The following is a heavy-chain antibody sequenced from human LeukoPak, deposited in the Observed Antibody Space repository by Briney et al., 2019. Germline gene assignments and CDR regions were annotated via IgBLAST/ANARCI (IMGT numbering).Heavy chain of an antibody. J-gene: IGHJ4*02. D-gene: IGHD3-22*01. CDR3: ARERPYYYDSSGYYGNYFDY. CDR2: IIPIFGTA. CDR1: GGTFSSYA. Sequence: SVKVSCKASGGTFSSYAISWVRQAPGQGLEWMGGIIPIFGTANYAHKFQGRVTITTDESTSTAYMELSSLRSEDTAVYYCARERPYYYDSSGYYGNYFDYCGQGTLVTVSS. V-gene: IGHV1-69*05.